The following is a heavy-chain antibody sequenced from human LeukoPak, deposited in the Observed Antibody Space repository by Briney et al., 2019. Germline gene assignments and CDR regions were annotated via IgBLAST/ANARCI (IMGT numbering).Heavy chain of an antibody. CDR2: VSGGGHNT. CDR3: AKDRSKWCYPFDC. D-gene: IGHD4/OR15-4a*01. V-gene: IGHV3-23*01. J-gene: IGHJ4*02. Sequence: GGSLRLSCVASGSTFSSYAMSWVRQAPGKGLEWVSVVSGGGHNTYYADSVKGRFTMSRDNSKRTVYLQMNSLRAEDTAVYYCAKDRSKWCYPFDCWGRGSQVTVSS. CDR1: GSTFSSYA.